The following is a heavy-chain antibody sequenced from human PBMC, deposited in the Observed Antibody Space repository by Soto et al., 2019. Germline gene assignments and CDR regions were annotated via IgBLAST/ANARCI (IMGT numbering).Heavy chain of an antibody. V-gene: IGHV1-3*04. D-gene: IGHD5-12*01. CDR3: ARDEGVASGN. J-gene: IGHJ4*02. CDR1: GYTFSSSP. Sequence: ASVKVSCKASGYTFSSSPLHWVRQAPGQRPEWMGWINTANDDTKYSQKFQDRVTLTRDTSASTAYMEVSSLTPEDTAVHYCARDEGVASGNWGQGTLVTVSS. CDR2: INTANDDT.